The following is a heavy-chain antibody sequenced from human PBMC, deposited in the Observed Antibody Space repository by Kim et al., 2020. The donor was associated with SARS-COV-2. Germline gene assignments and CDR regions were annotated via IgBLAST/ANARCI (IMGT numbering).Heavy chain of an antibody. CDR3: ARDTRVGGSKEVPFYYYYGMDV. D-gene: IGHD2-2*01. V-gene: IGHV3-21*01. Sequence: GGSLRLSCAASGFSFSSFSMNWVRQAPGKGLEWVSSITSSSGYIYYADSVKGRFTISRGSAKNSLYLQMNSLRAEDTAVYYCARDTRVGGSKEVPFYYYYGMDVWGQGTTVTVSS. CDR2: ITSSSGYI. CDR1: GFSFSSFS. J-gene: IGHJ6*02.